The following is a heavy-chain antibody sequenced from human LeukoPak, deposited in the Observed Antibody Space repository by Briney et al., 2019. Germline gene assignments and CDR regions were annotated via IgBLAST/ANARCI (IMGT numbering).Heavy chain of an antibody. CDR3: ASVPAAKSNYYYYYMDV. V-gene: IGHV1-69*05. J-gene: IGHJ6*03. D-gene: IGHD2-2*01. Sequence: SVKVSCKASGGTFSSYAIRWVGQAPGQGLEWMGGIIPIFGTANYAQKFQGRVTITTDESTSTAYMELSSLRSEDTAVYYCASVPAAKSNYYYYYMDVWGKGTTVTVSS. CDR1: GGTFSSYA. CDR2: IIPIFGTA.